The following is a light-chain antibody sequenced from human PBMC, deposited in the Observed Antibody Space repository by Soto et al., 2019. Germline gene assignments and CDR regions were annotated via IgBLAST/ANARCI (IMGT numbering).Light chain of an antibody. CDR2: AAS. CDR1: QGIRND. J-gene: IGKJ2*01. CDR3: LQGYNYPYT. Sequence: AIQMTQSPSSLSASVGDRVTITCRASQGIRNDVGWYQQKPGKAPNLLIYAASSLQSGVPSRFSGSGSGTDFTLTISSLQPEDFATYYCLQGYNYPYTFGQGTKVDIK. V-gene: IGKV1-6*01.